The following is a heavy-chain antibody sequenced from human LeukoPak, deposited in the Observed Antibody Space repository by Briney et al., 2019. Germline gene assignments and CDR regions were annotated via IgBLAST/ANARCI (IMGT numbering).Heavy chain of an antibody. Sequence: GGSLRLSCAASGFTFISYWMHWVRQAPGKGLEWVSLISGDGGSTFYADSVKGRFTISRDNSKNSLYLQMNSLRSDDTALYYCARESESSGWYDYWGQGTLVTVSS. CDR3: ARESESSGWYDY. V-gene: IGHV3-43*02. CDR2: ISGDGGST. J-gene: IGHJ4*02. D-gene: IGHD6-19*01. CDR1: GFTFISYW.